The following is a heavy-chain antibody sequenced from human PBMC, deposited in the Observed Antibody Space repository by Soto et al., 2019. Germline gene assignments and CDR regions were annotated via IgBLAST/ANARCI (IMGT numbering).Heavy chain of an antibody. CDR2: INPNSGGT. D-gene: IGHD3-16*02. V-gene: IGHV1-2*04. Sequence: GASMKVSCKASGYTFTGYYMPWVRQAPGQRLEWMGWINPNSGGTNYAQKFQGWVTMTRDTSISTAYMELSRLRSDDTAVYYCARLSDGELSPWDSRYYYYYMDVWGKGTTVTVSS. J-gene: IGHJ6*03. CDR1: GYTFTGYY. CDR3: ARLSDGELSPWDSRYYYYYMDV.